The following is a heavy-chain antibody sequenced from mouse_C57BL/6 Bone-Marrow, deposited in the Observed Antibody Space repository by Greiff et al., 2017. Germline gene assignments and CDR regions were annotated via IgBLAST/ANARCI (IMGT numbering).Heavy chain of an antibody. CDR3: ARDSSGYVGAY. CDR2: IAPEDGET. Sequence: EVQLQQSGAELVKPGASVKLSCTASGFNIKDYSMHWVKQRTEQGLEWIGRIAPEDGETKYAPTFQGKATITADTSSNTAYLQLSSLTYEDTAVYYCARDSSGYVGAYWGQGTLVTVSA. V-gene: IGHV14-2*01. J-gene: IGHJ3*01. D-gene: IGHD3-2*02. CDR1: GFNIKDYS.